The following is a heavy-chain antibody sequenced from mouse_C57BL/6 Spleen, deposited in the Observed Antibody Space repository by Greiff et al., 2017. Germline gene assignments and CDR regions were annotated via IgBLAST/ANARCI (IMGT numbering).Heavy chain of an antibody. D-gene: IGHD3-2*02. CDR1: GYTFTSYW. CDR3: AREGDSSGPWFAY. V-gene: IGHV1-59*01. CDR2: IDPSDSYT. J-gene: IGHJ3*01. Sequence: QVQLKQPGAELVRPGTSVKLSCKASGYTFTSYWMHWVKQRPGQGLEWIGVIDPSDSYTNYNQKFKGKATLTVDTSSSTAYMQLSSLTSEDSAVYYCAREGDSSGPWFAYWGQGTLVTVSA.